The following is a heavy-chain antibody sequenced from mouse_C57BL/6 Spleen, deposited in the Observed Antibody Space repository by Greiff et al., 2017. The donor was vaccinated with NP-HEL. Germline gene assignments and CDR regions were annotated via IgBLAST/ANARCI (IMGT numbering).Heavy chain of an antibody. D-gene: IGHD2-1*01. V-gene: IGHV1-52*01. J-gene: IGHJ3*01. CDR3: ARGTSTMASWFAD. CDR2: IDPSDSET. Sequence: VQLQQPGAELVRPGSSVKLSCKASGYTFTSYWMHWVKQRPIQGLEWIGNIDPSDSETHYNQKFKDKATLTVDKSSSTAYMQISSLTSEYAAVYYCARGTSTMASWFADWGQGTLVTVSA. CDR1: GYTFTSYW.